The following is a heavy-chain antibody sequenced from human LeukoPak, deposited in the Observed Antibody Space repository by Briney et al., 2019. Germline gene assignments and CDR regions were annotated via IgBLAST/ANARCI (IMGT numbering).Heavy chain of an antibody. CDR2: IIPIFGTT. D-gene: IGHD6-13*01. J-gene: IGHJ6*03. CDR1: GGTFSSFA. Sequence: ASVKVSCKTSGGTFSSFAITWVRQTPGQGLEWMGGIIPIFGTTNYAQKFQDRVTITADKSASTAYMKLSSLRSEDTAVYFCARVVGLTGYSSNWYSGYYYYMDVWGKGTTVTVSS. V-gene: IGHV1-69*06. CDR3: ARVVGLTGYSSNWYSGYYYYMDV.